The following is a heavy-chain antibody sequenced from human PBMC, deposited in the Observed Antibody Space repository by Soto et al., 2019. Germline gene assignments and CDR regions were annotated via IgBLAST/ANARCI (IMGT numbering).Heavy chain of an antibody. D-gene: IGHD3-16*01. CDR2: ISWDSGRI. CDR1: GFTFDVYA. Sequence: EIQLVESGGGLVQPGRARSLACAASGFTFDVYAMYWVRQGPGKGLEWVSGISWDSGRIGYADSVKGRLTISRDNAKNSLYLQMNSLRPEDTALYYCAKARLWGGDGYNSYYYNAMDVWGQGTTVTVSS. V-gene: IGHV3-9*01. J-gene: IGHJ6*02. CDR3: AKARLWGGDGYNSYYYNAMDV.